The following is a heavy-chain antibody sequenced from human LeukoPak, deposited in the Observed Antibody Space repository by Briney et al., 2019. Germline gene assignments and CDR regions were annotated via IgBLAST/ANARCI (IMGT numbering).Heavy chain of an antibody. CDR2: ISKDGSDK. CDR3: ARDYWWNYDY. J-gene: IGHJ4*02. Sequence: GSLSLSCAASGFPFSDYAMHWVRQAPGKGLEWVAVISKDGSDKYYPGSVRGRFTISRDNSKNTIYLQMDSLRAEDTAIYYCARDYWWNYDYWGQGTLVTVSS. D-gene: IGHD1-7*01. V-gene: IGHV3-30-3*01. CDR1: GFPFSDYA.